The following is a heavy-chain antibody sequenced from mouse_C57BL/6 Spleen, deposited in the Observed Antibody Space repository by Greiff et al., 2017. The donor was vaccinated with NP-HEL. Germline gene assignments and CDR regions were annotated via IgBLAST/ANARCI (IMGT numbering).Heavy chain of an antibody. D-gene: IGHD2-2*01. CDR1: GFTFSSYG. V-gene: IGHV5-6*01. J-gene: IGHJ2*02. CDR3: ARRLRDYFDY. CDR2: ISSGGSYP. Sequence: EVHLVESGGDLVKPGGSLKLSCAASGFTFSSYGMSWVRQTPDKRLEWVATISSGGSYPYYPDSVKGRFTISRDNAKNTLYLHMSRLKSEDTAMYYCARRLRDYFDYWGQGTSLSVSS.